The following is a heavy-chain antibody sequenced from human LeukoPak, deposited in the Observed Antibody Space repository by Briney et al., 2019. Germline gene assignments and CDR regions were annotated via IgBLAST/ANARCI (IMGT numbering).Heavy chain of an antibody. CDR3: ARRATYGSGSYFLGLIDY. D-gene: IGHD3-10*01. V-gene: IGHV4-39*01. Sequence: SETLSLTCTVSGGSISSSSYYWGWIRQPPGKGLEWIGSIYYSGSTYYNPSLKSRVTISVDTSKNQFSLKLSSVTAADTAVYYCARRATYGSGSYFLGLIDYWGQGTLVTVSS. J-gene: IGHJ4*02. CDR2: IYYSGST. CDR1: GGSISSSSYY.